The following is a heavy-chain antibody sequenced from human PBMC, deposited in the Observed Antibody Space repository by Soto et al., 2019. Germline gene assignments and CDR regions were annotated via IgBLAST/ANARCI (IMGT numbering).Heavy chain of an antibody. CDR2: IYPGGSDI. D-gene: IGHD6-19*01. V-gene: IGHV5-51*01. CDR1: GYSFTSFW. J-gene: IGHJ4*02. Sequence: PGESLKISCKGSGYSFTSFWIGWVRQMPGKGLEWMGIIYPGGSDIKYSPSFEGQVTISVDKSISTAYLQWSSLKASDTAMYYCAIRGASQWLKFWGQGTLVTVSS. CDR3: AIRGASQWLKF.